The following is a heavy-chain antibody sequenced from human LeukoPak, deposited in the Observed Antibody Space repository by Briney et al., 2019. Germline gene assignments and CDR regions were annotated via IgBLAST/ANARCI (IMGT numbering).Heavy chain of an antibody. Sequence: GGSLRLSCAASGFTFSSYGMHWVRQAPGKGLEWVSGIGGDVRTHYADSVKGRFTISRDNSKNTMYLQMNSLRAEDTAVYYCAKDIIGWSFDYWGQGTLVTVSS. V-gene: IGHV3-23*01. CDR2: IGGDVRT. D-gene: IGHD2-15*01. J-gene: IGHJ4*02. CDR3: AKDIIGWSFDY. CDR1: GFTFSSYG.